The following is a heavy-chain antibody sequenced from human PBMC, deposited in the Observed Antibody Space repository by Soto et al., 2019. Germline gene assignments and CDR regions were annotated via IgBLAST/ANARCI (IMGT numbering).Heavy chain of an antibody. CDR1: GGSISSGDYY. CDR2: IYYSGST. J-gene: IGHJ4*02. CDR3: AYGDYYYDSSGPLE. D-gene: IGHD3-22*01. V-gene: IGHV4-30-4*01. Sequence: SVTLSLTCTVSGGSISSGDYYWSWIRPPPGKGLEWIGYIYYSGSTYYNPSLKSRVTISVDTSKNQFSLKLSSVTAADTAVYYCAYGDYYYDSSGPLEWGQGTLVTVSS.